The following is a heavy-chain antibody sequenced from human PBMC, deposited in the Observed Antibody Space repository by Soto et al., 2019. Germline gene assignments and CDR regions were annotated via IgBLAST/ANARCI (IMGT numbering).Heavy chain of an antibody. D-gene: IGHD3-16*01. CDR1: GGTFSSYA. Sequence: QVQLVQSGAEVQKPGSSVKVSCKASGGTFSSYAIRWVRQAPGLGLEWMGGIIAILGTANYAQKFQGRVTITDDQSNKTALIEQSLQNAEATVVYYSAERALHLVGGVTSCYYHGFDVWGQGTTVTVSS. CDR3: AERALHLVGGVTSCYYHGFDV. CDR2: IIAILGTA. J-gene: IGHJ6*02. V-gene: IGHV1-69*19.